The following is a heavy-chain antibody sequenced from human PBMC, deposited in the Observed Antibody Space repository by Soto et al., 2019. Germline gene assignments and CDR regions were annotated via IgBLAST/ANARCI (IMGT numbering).Heavy chain of an antibody. CDR3: ARVRSDSISWFDP. D-gene: IGHD1-26*01. J-gene: IGHJ5*02. V-gene: IGHV4-59*01. CDR2: IYYSGST. Sequence: SETLSLTCTVSGGSISSYYWSWIRQPPGKGLEWIGYIYYSGSTNYNPSLKSRVTISVDTSKNQFSLKLSSVTAADTAVYYRARVRSDSISWFDPWGQGTLVTVSS. CDR1: GGSISSYY.